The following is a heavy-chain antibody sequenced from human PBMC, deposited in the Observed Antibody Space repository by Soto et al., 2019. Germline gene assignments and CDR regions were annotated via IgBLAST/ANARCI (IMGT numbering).Heavy chain of an antibody. D-gene: IGHD3-16*01. CDR1: GFSFSDYY. V-gene: IGHV3-11*01. J-gene: IGHJ5*02. CDR3: ARLPYPWGWFDP. CDR2: ISNSGRTI. Sequence: QVQLVESGGGLVKPGGSLRLSCAASGFSFSDYYMSWIRQAPGKGLEWISYISNSGRTIYYADSLKGQFTISRDNAKNSLYLQMNSLRVDDTAIYYCARLPYPWGWFDPWGQGTLVTVSS.